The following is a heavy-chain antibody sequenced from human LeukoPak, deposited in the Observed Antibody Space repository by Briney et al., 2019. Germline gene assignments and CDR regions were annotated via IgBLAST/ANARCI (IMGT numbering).Heavy chain of an antibody. V-gene: IGHV3-64*01. CDR2: ISGNGGNT. D-gene: IGHD6-13*01. J-gene: IGHJ6*04. Sequence: GGPLRLSCAASGFTFSSYAMHWVRQAPGKGLEYVSTISGNGGNTYYAKSVKGRFTISRDNSKNTLYLQMGSLRAEDMAVYYCASTYSSSWGRDVWGKGTTVTVSS. CDR1: GFTFSSYA. CDR3: ASTYSSSWGRDV.